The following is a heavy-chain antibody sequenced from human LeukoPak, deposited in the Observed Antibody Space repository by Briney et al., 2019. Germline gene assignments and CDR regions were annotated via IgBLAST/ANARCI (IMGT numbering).Heavy chain of an antibody. Sequence: ASVKVSCKASGYTFTSYGISWVRQAPGQGLEWMGWISAYNGNTNYAQKLQGRVTMTRNTSISTAYMELSSLRSEDTAVYYCARVPSGQLARKRKDNWFDPWGQGTLVTVSS. CDR3: ARVPSGQLARKRKDNWFDP. V-gene: IGHV1-18*01. D-gene: IGHD2-2*01. CDR2: ISAYNGNT. CDR1: GYTFTSYG. J-gene: IGHJ5*02.